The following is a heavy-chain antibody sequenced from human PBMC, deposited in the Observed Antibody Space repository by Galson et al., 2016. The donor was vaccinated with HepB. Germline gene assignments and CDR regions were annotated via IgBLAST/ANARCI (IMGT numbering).Heavy chain of an antibody. V-gene: IGHV3-13*01. J-gene: IGHJ2*01. CDR2: IGTADDT. CDR1: GFTFSKYD. CDR3: ARAIFRGRWYFDF. D-gene: IGHD2-21*01. Sequence: SLRLSCAASGFTFSKYDMHWVRQATGKGLEWVSGIGTADDTYYPDSVKGRFTIYGENVKNSLFLQMNRLKAGDTAVYFCARAIFRGRWYFDFWGRGTLVTVSS.